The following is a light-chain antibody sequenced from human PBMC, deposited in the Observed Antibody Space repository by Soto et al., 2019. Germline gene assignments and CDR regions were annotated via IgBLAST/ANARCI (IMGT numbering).Light chain of an antibody. CDR3: QQYNSPWT. CDR1: QSISSW. V-gene: IGKV1-5*03. CDR2: KAS. Sequence: DIQMTQSPSTLSASVGDRVTITCRASQSISSWLAWYQQKPGKAPNLLIYKASTLESGLPSRFSGSGSGTEFTLTISSLQPDDFATYYCQQYNSPWTFGQGTKVEIK. J-gene: IGKJ1*01.